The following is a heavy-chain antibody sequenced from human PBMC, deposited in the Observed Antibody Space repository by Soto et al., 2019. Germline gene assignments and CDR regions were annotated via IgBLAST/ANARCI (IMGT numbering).Heavy chain of an antibody. J-gene: IGHJ3*02. CDR1: GGSISSYY. CDR3: AADQISQDAFDI. V-gene: IGHV4-59*01. CDR2: IYYSGST. Sequence: PSETLSLTCTVSGGSISSYYWSWIRQPPGKGLEWIGYIYYSGSTNYNPSLKSRVTISVDTSKNQFSLKLSSVTAADKAVYYCAADQISQDAFDIWGQGTMVTVSS.